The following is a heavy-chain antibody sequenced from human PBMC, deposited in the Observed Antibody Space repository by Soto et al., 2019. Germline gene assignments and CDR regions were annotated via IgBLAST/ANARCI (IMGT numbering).Heavy chain of an antibody. J-gene: IGHJ6*02. V-gene: IGHV1-58*02. CDR3: AADLGLRYFDWLWSYSVIDV. Sequence: GASVKVSCKASGFTFTSSAMQWVRQARGQRLEWIGWIVVGSGNTNYAQKFQERVTITRDMSTSTAYMEMSSLRSEDTAVYYCAADLGLRYFDWLWSYSVIDVWGQGTTVTVSS. D-gene: IGHD3-9*01. CDR1: GFTFTSSA. CDR2: IVVGSGNT.